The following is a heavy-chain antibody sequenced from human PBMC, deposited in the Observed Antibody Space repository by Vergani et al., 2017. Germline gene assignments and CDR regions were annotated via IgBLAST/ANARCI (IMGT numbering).Heavy chain of an antibody. D-gene: IGHD4-17*01. J-gene: IGHJ6*02. Sequence: EVQLVESGGGLVQPGGSLRLSCAASGFTFSSYSMNWVRQAPGKGLEWVSYISSSSSTIYYADSVKGRFTISRDNAKNSLYLQMNSLRAEDTAVYYCARNYGDYVHGMDVWGQGTLVTVSS. CDR3: ARNYGDYVHGMDV. CDR2: ISSSSSTI. V-gene: IGHV3-48*01. CDR1: GFTFSSYS.